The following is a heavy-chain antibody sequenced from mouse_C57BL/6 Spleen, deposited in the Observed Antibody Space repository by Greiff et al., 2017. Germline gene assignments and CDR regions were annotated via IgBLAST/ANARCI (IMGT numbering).Heavy chain of an antibody. J-gene: IGHJ3*01. CDR3: ARSNGLSLYYFDY. D-gene: IGHD2-4*01. Sequence: QVQLQQSGAELARPGASVKLSCKASGYTFTSYGISWVKQRTGQGLEWIGEIYPRSGNTYYNEKFKGKATLTADKSSSTAYMELRSLTSEDSAVYFCARSNGLSLYYFDYWGQGTLVTVSA. V-gene: IGHV1-81*01. CDR1: GYTFTSYG. CDR2: IYPRSGNT.